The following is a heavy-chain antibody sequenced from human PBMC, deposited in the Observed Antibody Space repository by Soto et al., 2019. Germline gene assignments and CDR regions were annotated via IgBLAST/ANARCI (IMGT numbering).Heavy chain of an antibody. Sequence: PGESLKISCKGSGYSFTSYWIGWVRQMPGKGLEWMGIIYPGDSDTRYSPSFQGQVTISADKSISTAYLQWSSLKASDTAMYYCARHLGSPPSYYYYGMDVWGQGTTVTVSS. J-gene: IGHJ6*02. V-gene: IGHV5-51*01. CDR2: IYPGDSDT. CDR1: GYSFTSYW. D-gene: IGHD3-10*01. CDR3: ARHLGSPPSYYYYGMDV.